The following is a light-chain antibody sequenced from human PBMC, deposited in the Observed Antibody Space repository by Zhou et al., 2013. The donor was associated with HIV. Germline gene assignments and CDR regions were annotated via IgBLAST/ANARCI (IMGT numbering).Light chain of an antibody. J-gene: IGKJ1*01. Sequence: EIVMTQSPATLSVSPGERVTLSCRASQSISTNLAWYQQKPGQAPRLLIYGASTRATGIPTRFSGSGSGTEFTLTISSLQSGDFAVYYCQHYTTFGQGTRWKSN. V-gene: IGKV3-15*01. CDR1: QSISTN. CDR2: GAS. CDR3: QHYTT.